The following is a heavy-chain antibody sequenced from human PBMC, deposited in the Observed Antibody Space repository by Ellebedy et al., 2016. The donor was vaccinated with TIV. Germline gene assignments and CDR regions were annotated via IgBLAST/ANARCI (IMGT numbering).Heavy chain of an antibody. Sequence: AASVKVSCKASGYTFTAYYMHWVRQAPGQGLEWMGWINPNSGGTNYAQKFQDRVTMTRDTSISTAYMELSGLTSDNTAVYYCGSPTQASGYESLHYWGQGAPVTVSS. D-gene: IGHD5-12*01. CDR3: GSPTQASGYESLHY. CDR2: INPNSGGT. V-gene: IGHV1-2*02. J-gene: IGHJ4*02. CDR1: GYTFTAYY.